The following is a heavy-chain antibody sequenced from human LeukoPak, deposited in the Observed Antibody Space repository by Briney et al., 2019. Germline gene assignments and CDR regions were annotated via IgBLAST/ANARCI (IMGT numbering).Heavy chain of an antibody. CDR2: INIGGSAI. Sequence: GGSLRLSCAASGFTFNSYEMNWVRQAPGKGLEWVSYINIGGSAIYCADSVKGRFTISRDNAKNSLYLQMNSLRADDTAVYYCARGGSYVHYWGQGTLVTVSS. D-gene: IGHD1-26*01. CDR1: GFTFNSYE. CDR3: ARGGSYVHY. V-gene: IGHV3-48*03. J-gene: IGHJ4*02.